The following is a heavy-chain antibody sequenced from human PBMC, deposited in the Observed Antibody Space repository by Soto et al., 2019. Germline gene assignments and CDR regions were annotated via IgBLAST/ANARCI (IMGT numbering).Heavy chain of an antibody. CDR2: IDPSDSYT. CDR1: GYSFTSYW. D-gene: IGHD3-22*01. Sequence: GESLKISCNGSGYSFTSYWISWVRQMPGKGLEWMGRIDPSDSYTNYSPSFQGHVTISADKSISTAYLQWSSLKASDTAMYYCASKVGSSGYYYDYWGQGTLVTVSS. CDR3: ASKVGSSGYYYDY. J-gene: IGHJ4*02. V-gene: IGHV5-10-1*01.